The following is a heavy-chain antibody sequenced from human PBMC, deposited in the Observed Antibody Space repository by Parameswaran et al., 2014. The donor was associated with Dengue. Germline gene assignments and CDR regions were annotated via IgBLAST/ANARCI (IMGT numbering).Heavy chain of an antibody. Sequence: RWIRQPPGKALEWLALIYWDDDKRYSPSLKSRLTITKDTYKNQVVLTMTNMDPVDTATYYCAHSRVIGGMDVWGQGTTVTVSS. V-gene: IGHV2-5*08. D-gene: IGHD2/OR15-2a*01. CDR3: AHSRVIGGMDV. CDR2: IYWDDDK. J-gene: IGHJ6*02.